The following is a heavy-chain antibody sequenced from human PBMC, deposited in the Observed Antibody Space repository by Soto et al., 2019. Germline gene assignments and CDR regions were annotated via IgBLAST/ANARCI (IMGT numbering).Heavy chain of an antibody. CDR2: ISSSSSTI. CDR1: GFTFSSYS. V-gene: IGHV3-48*02. Sequence: PGGSLRLSCAASGFTFSSYSMNWVRQAPGKGLEWVSYISSSSSTIYYADSVKGRFTIPRDNAKNSLYLQMNSLRDEDTAAYYCARGRPYYYDSSGYPDYWGQGTLVTVSS. J-gene: IGHJ4*02. CDR3: ARGRPYYYDSSGYPDY. D-gene: IGHD3-22*01.